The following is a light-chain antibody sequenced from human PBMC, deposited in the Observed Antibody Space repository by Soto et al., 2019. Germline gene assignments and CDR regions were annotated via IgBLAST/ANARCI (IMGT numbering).Light chain of an antibody. CDR3: SSFTTTNTGV. CDR2: EVT. Sequence: QSALTQPTSVSGSPGQSITISCTGTSSDLGSYDFFSWFQQHPGKAPKLMIYEVTNRPSGVSYRFSGSKSGNTASLTISGLQAEDEADYYCSSFTTTNTGVFGGGTKLTVL. CDR1: SSDLGSYDF. V-gene: IGLV2-14*01. J-gene: IGLJ3*02.